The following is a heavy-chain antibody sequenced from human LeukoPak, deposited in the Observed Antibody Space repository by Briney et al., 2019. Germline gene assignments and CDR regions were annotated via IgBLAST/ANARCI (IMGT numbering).Heavy chain of an antibody. CDR3: ARHSSGWYGLDY. Sequence: GGSLRLSCAASGFTFSSYSMNWVRQAPGKGLEWVSSISSSSNYIYYADSAKGRFTISRDNAKNSMYLQMNSLRAEDTAVYYCARHSSGWYGLDYWGQGTLVTVSS. V-gene: IGHV3-21*01. CDR1: GFTFSSYS. D-gene: IGHD6-19*01. J-gene: IGHJ4*02. CDR2: ISSSSNYI.